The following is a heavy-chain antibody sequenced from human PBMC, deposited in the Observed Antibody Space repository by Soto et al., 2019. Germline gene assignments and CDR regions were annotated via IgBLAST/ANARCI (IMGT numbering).Heavy chain of an antibody. CDR1: GFIFSVSA. V-gene: IGHV3-73*01. D-gene: IGHD2-2*02. CDR3: ARGQGAAIGDYYYHGMDV. J-gene: IGHJ6*02. Sequence: GGSLRLSCAASGFIFSVSAIHWVRHASGKGLEWVGRIRSRANNFATSSAASVKGRFTFSRDDSKNTAYLQMNTLKPEDTAVYYCARGQGAAIGDYYYHGMDVWGQGTTVTVS. CDR2: IRSRANNFAT.